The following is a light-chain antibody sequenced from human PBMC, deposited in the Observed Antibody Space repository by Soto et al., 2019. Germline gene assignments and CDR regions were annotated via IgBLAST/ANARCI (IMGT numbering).Light chain of an antibody. CDR1: QSIDSN. Sequence: IVMKQSPATLSVSTGERATLSCRASQSIDSNLAWYQQNPGQAPRLLMFRASIRATGFPARFSGSGSGTEFNITISSLQSEDSAIYYCQQYNNWPLATFGGGTKVDNK. V-gene: IGKV3-15*01. CDR2: RAS. J-gene: IGKJ4*01. CDR3: QQYNNWPLAT.